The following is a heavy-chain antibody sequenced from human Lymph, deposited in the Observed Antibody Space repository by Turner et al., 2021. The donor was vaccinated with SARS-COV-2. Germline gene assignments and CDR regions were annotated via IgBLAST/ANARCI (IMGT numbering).Heavy chain of an antibody. CDR1: CFSFNNYG. J-gene: IGHJ6*02. CDR3: AKSLGICGYGEGWAMDV. CDR2: ISNEGSKK. D-gene: IGHD3-10*01. Sequence: QVQLVESAGVLIQPGLSLILSFPPPCFSFNNYGFHWVRQAQGKGREWVAVISNEGSKKYYADARKGRFTISKDSARNTLYLQMNSQTEEDTVVYYGAKSLGICGYGEGWAMDVWGQGTTVTVSS. V-gene: IGHV3-30*18.